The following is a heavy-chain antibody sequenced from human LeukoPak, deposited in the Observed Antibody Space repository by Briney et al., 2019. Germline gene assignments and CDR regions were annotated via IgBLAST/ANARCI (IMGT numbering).Heavy chain of an antibody. CDR3: ARLPVVPAAYYFDY. CDR1: GYTFTGYY. J-gene: IGHJ4*02. D-gene: IGHD2-2*01. CDR2: INPNSGGT. V-gene: IGHV1-2*02. Sequence: ASVKVSCKASGYTFTGYYMHWVRQAPGQGLEWMGWINPNSGGTNYAQKFQGRVTMTRDTSISTACMELSRLRSDDTAVYYCARLPVVPAAYYFDYWGQGTLVTVSS.